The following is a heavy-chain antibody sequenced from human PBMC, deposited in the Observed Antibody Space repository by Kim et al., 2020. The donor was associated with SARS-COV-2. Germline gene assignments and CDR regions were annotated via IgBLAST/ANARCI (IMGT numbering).Heavy chain of an antibody. V-gene: IGHV3-33*01. CDR2: IWYDGSNK. D-gene: IGHD4-17*01. CDR1: GFTFSSYG. J-gene: IGHJ4*02. Sequence: GGSLRLSCAASGFTFSSYGMHWVRQAPGKGLEWVAVIWYDGSNKYYADSVKGRFTISRDNSKNTLYLQMNSLRAEDTAVYYCAREPDGPYGDSYPLDYWGQGTLVTVSS. CDR3: AREPDGPYGDSYPLDY.